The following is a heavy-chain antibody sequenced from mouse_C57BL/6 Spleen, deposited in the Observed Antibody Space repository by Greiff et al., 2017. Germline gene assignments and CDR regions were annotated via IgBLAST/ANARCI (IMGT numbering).Heavy chain of an antibody. J-gene: IGHJ3*01. V-gene: IGHV1-9*01. CDR1: GYTFTGYW. D-gene: IGHD1-1*01. Sequence: QVQLQQSGAELMKPGASVKLSCKATGYTFTGYWIEWVKQRPGHGLEWIGEIFPGSGSTNYNEKFKGNATFTADTSSNTAYMQLSSLTTEDSAIYYCARGSPFAYWGQGTLVTVSA. CDR3: ARGSPFAY. CDR2: IFPGSGST.